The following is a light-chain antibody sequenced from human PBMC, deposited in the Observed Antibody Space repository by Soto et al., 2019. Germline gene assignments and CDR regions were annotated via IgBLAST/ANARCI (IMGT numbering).Light chain of an antibody. J-gene: IGLJ1*01. CDR2: SNN. V-gene: IGLV1-47*02. CDR3: AAWDDNLSGLYV. CDR1: SSNIGRNY. Sequence: QLVLTQSPSASGTPGQRVTISCSGSSSNIGRNYVSWYQQLPGTAPKLLIFSNNQRPSGVPDRFSGSKSGTTASLAISGLQSEDEGDYYCAAWDDNLSGLYVFGTGTKLTVL.